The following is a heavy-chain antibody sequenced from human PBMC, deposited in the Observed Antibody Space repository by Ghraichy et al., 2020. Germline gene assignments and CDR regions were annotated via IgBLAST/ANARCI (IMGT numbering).Heavy chain of an antibody. V-gene: IGHV1-18*01. CDR3: ARDWRSKKIYYYYGMDV. D-gene: IGHD3-3*01. Sequence: ASVKVSCKASGYTFTSYGISWVRQAPGQGLEWMGWISAYNGNTNYAQKLQGRVTMTTDTSTSTAYMELRSLRSDDTAVYYCARDWRSKKIYYYYGMDVWGQGTTVTVSS. CDR2: ISAYNGNT. CDR1: GYTFTSYG. J-gene: IGHJ6*02.